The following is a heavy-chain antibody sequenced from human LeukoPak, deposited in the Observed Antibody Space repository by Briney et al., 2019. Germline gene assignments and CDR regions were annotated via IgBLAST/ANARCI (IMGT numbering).Heavy chain of an antibody. J-gene: IGHJ4*02. CDR2: ISGSGGST. D-gene: IGHD3-22*01. Sequence: GGSLRLSCAASGFTFSSYAMSWVRQAPGKGLEWVSAISGSGGSTYYADSVKGRFTISRDNSKNTLYLQMNSLRAEDTAVYFCAKGPDYYDSSVSNYYFDYWGQGTLVTVSS. CDR1: GFTFSSYA. CDR3: AKGPDYYDSSVSNYYFDY. V-gene: IGHV3-23*01.